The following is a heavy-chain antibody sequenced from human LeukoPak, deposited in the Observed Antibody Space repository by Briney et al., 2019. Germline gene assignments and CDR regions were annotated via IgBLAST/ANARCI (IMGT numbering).Heavy chain of an antibody. Sequence: PGGSLRLSCAASGFTFSSYWMHWVRQAPGKGLVWDSSISFSSSHINYADSVKGRFTISRDNAKNSLYLQMNSLRVEDTALYYCARGLVAGGFKDVFDIWGQGTMVTVSS. CDR3: ARGLVAGGFKDVFDI. V-gene: IGHV3-21*01. CDR2: ISFSSSHI. CDR1: GFTFSSYW. J-gene: IGHJ3*02. D-gene: IGHD6-19*01.